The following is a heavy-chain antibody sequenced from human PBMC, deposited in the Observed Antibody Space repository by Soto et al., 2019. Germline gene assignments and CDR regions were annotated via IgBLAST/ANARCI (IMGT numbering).Heavy chain of an antibody. Sequence: QVRLVESGGGVVQPGTSLRLSCAASRFNFASYAMHWVRQAPGKGLQWVSVISYDGHKNYYADSVKGRFTISRDNARNTLFLQMNDLRPNDTAVYYCARGLGGYWYESPGNWGQGILVRVFS. D-gene: IGHD2-15*01. V-gene: IGHV3-30-3*01. J-gene: IGHJ4*02. CDR1: RFNFASYA. CDR2: ISYDGHKN. CDR3: ARGLGGYWYESPGN.